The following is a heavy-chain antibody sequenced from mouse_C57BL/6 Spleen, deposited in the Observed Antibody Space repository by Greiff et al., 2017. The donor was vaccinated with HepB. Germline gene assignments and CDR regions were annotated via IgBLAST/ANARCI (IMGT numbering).Heavy chain of an antibody. V-gene: IGHV1-69*01. CDR1: GYTFTSYW. Sequence: QVQLQQPGAELVMPGASVKLSCKASGYTFTSYWMHWVKQRPGQGLEWIGEIDPSDSYTNYNQKFKGKSTLTVDKSSSTAYMQLSSLTSEDSAVYYCARWGITTLYYFDYWGQGTTLTVSS. CDR3: ARWGITTLYYFDY. CDR2: IDPSDSYT. J-gene: IGHJ2*01. D-gene: IGHD1-1*01.